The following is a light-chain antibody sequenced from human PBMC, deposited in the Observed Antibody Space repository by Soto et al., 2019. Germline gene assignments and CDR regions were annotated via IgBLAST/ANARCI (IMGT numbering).Light chain of an antibody. Sequence: EIVLTQSPGTLSLSPGERATLSCRASQSVSDSYLAWYQQKPGQAPRLLIYASSRATGIPDRFSGSGSGTAFTLTISRLEPEDFAVYYGQHYGTSALFGPGTKVDIK. CDR3: QHYGTSAL. V-gene: IGKV3-20*01. CDR1: QSVSDSY. J-gene: IGKJ3*01. CDR2: AS.